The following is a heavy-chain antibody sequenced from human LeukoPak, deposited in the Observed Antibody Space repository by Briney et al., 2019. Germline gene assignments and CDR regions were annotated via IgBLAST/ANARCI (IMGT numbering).Heavy chain of an antibody. J-gene: IGHJ6*02. CDR3: AREDLSTVATGTSGMDV. Sequence: SVKVSCKASGGTFSSYAISWVRQAPGQGLEWMGRIIPILGIANYAQKFQGRVTITADKSTSTAYMELSSLRSEDAAVYYCAREDLSTVATGTSGMDVWGQGTTVTVSS. CDR1: GGTFSSYA. CDR2: IIPILGIA. V-gene: IGHV1-69*04. D-gene: IGHD4-23*01.